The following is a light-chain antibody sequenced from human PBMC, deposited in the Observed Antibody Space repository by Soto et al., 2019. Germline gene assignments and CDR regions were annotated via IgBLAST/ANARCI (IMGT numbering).Light chain of an antibody. Sequence: DIQLTQSPSSLSPSIGESVTITCRASQVISTSLAWYQVKPGKAPKLLIYAASTLESGVPSRFSATGSGTEFRLTSTSLQPEDFATYYCQQLFDSPITCGQGTRLDIK. V-gene: IGKV1-9*01. CDR3: QQLFDSPIT. J-gene: IGKJ5*01. CDR1: QVISTS. CDR2: AAS.